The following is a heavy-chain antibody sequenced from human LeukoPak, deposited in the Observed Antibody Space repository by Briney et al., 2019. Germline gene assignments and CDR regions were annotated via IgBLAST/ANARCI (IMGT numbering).Heavy chain of an antibody. CDR3: VSVAQAAFDI. Sequence: PGRSLRLSCAASGFTFSSYAMHWVRQAPGKGLEWVAVISYDRSNKYYADSVKGRFTISRDNSKNTLYLQMNSLRAEDTAVYYCVSVAQAAFDIWGQGTMVTVSS. D-gene: IGHD4-23*01. J-gene: IGHJ3*02. CDR1: GFTFSSYA. V-gene: IGHV3-30-3*01. CDR2: ISYDRSNK.